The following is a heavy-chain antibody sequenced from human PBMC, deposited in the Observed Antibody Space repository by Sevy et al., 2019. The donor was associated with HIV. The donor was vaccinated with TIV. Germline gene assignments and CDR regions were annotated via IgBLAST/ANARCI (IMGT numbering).Heavy chain of an antibody. V-gene: IGHV3-15*01. D-gene: IGHD2-2*01. Sequence: GGSLRLSCAASGFTFSNVWMSWVRQAPGKGLEWVGRIKSKIDGGTIDYAAPVKVRFTISRDDSKNTLYLQMNSLKTEDTAVYYCTTEAVDCSTTTCSLATDVWGQGTTVTVSS. CDR2: IKSKIDGGTI. CDR3: TTEAVDCSTTTCSLATDV. CDR1: GFTFSNVW. J-gene: IGHJ6*02.